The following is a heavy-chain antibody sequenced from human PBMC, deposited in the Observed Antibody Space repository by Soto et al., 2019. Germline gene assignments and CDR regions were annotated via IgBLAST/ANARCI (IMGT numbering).Heavy chain of an antibody. CDR1: GDTFSSYA. CDR3: ATGLVPAANEEYYFDY. CDR2: IIPIYGTA. D-gene: IGHD2-2*01. Sequence: QVQLLQSGAEVKKPGSSVKVSCKASGDTFSSYAISWARQAPGQGLEWMGGIIPIYGTANYAQTFQGRVTSTADESTSTAYLDLSSLRSEDTAVYYGATGLVPAANEEYYFDYWGQGTLVTVSS. V-gene: IGHV1-69*01. J-gene: IGHJ4*02.